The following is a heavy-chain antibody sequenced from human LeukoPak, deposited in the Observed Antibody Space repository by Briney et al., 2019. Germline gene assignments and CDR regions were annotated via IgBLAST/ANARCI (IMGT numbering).Heavy chain of an antibody. Sequence: PSETLSLTCTVSGGSISSYYWSWIRQPAGKGLERIGRIYTSGSTNYNPSLKSRVTMSVDTSKNQFSLKLSSVTAADTAVYYCASEPKTSIVGATDAFDIWGQGTMVTVSS. D-gene: IGHD1-26*01. CDR2: IYTSGST. J-gene: IGHJ3*02. CDR3: ASEPKTSIVGATDAFDI. CDR1: GGSISSYY. V-gene: IGHV4-4*07.